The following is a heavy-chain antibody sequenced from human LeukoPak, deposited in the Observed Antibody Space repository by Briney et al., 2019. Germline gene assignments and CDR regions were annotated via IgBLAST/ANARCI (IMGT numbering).Heavy chain of an antibody. CDR3: ARTEWLLPRAPAFDI. CDR1: GGSISSYY. D-gene: IGHD3-3*01. Sequence: PSETLSLTCTVSGGSISSYYWSWIRQPAGKGLEWIGRIYTSGSTNYNPSLKSRVTMSVDTSKNQFSLKLSSVTAADTAVYYCARTEWLLPRAPAFDIWGQGTMVTVSS. J-gene: IGHJ3*02. CDR2: IYTSGST. V-gene: IGHV4-4*07.